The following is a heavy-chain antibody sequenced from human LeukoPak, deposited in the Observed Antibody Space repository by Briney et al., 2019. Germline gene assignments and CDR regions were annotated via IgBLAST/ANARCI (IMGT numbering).Heavy chain of an antibody. CDR1: GFTFSSST. CDR2: ISSSGTYI. CDR3: ARDYLNAIDI. J-gene: IGHJ3*02. D-gene: IGHD3-16*02. V-gene: IGHV3-21*01. Sequence: GGSLGLSCAAPGFTFSSSTMTWVRQSPGKGLEWVSSISSSGTYIYYADSVKGRFIISRDNAKNSLYLQMNSLRAEDTAVFYCARDYLNAIDIWGQGTMVTVSS.